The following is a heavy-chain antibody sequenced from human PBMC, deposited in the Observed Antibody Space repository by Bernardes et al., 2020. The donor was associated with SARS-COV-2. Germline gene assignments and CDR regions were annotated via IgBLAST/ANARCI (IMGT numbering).Heavy chain of an antibody. Sequence: SGPTLVKPTQTLTLTCTFSGFSLSTSGVGVGWIRQPPGKALEWLALIYWDDDKRYSPSLKSRLTITKDTSKNQVVLTMTNMDPVDTATYYRALGGVTTPFDYWGQGTLVTVSS. CDR2: IYWDDDK. J-gene: IGHJ4*02. D-gene: IGHD4-17*01. CDR1: GFSLSTSGVG. V-gene: IGHV2-5*02. CDR3: ALGGVTTPFDY.